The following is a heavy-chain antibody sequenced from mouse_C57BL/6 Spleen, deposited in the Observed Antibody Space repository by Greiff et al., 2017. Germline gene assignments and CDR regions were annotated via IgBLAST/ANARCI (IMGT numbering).Heavy chain of an antibody. D-gene: IGHD2-4*01. CDR1: GYTFTDYY. V-gene: IGHV1-26*01. Sequence: EVQLQQSGPELVKPGASVQISCKASGYTFTDYYMNWVKQSHGKSLEWIGDINPNNGGTSYNQTFKGTATLTVDKSSSTAYMELRSLRSEDAAVYYCARGRDYAVPSWFAYWGQGTLVTVSA. CDR3: ARGRDYAVPSWFAY. CDR2: INPNNGGT. J-gene: IGHJ3*01.